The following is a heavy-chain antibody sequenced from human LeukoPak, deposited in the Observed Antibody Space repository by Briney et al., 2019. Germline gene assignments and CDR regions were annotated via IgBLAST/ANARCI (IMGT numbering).Heavy chain of an antibody. Sequence: SPSETLSLTCAVYGGSFSGYYWSWIRQPPGKGLEWIGEINHSGSTNYNPSLKSRVTISVDTSKNQFSLKLSSVTAADTAVYYRARIGPAVPFDYWGQGTLVTVSA. CDR3: ARIGPAVPFDY. J-gene: IGHJ4*02. CDR1: GGSFSGYY. V-gene: IGHV4-34*01. CDR2: INHSGST. D-gene: IGHD2-2*01.